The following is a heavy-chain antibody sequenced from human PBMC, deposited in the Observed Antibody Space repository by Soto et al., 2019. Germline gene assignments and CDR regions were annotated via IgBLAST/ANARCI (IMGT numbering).Heavy chain of an antibody. CDR2: ITPVLDMA. V-gene: IGHV1-69*02. Sequence: QVQLVQSGAEVKKPGSSVRVSCKASGGTFSSNTLSWVRQAPGQGLEWMGRITPVLDMADYEQKFQDRLTITADKSTTTVYMERGSLRSEDTAIYYCARAISSGGRFSGMDVWGQGTTVTVSS. CDR1: GGTFSSNT. CDR3: ARAISSGGRFSGMDV. J-gene: IGHJ6*02. D-gene: IGHD3-16*01.